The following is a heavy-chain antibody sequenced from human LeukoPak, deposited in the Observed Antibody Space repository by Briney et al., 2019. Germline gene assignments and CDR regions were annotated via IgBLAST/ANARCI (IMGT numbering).Heavy chain of an antibody. CDR2: IIPILGIA. V-gene: IGHV1-69*02. CDR3: ASGVGATAEFDY. J-gene: IGHJ4*02. Sequence: GASVKVSCKASGYTFTSYYMHWVRQAPGQGLEWMGRIIPILGIANYAQKFQGRVTITADKSTSTAYMELSSLRSEDTAVYYCASGVGATAEFDYWGQGTLVTVSS. D-gene: IGHD1-26*01. CDR1: GYTFTSYY.